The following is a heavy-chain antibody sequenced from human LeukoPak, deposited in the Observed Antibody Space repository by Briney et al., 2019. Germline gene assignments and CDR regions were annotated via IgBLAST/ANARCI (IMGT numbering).Heavy chain of an antibody. J-gene: IGHJ4*02. CDR3: AKDLNFSAVPAAGASY. V-gene: IGHV3-21*01. Sequence: GGSLRLSCAASGFTFSSYSMNWVRQAPGKGLEWVSSISSSSSYIYYADSVKGRFTISRDNAKNSLYLQMNSLRAEDTAVYYCAKDLNFSAVPAAGASYWGQGTLVTVSS. CDR1: GFTFSSYS. CDR2: ISSSSSYI. D-gene: IGHD2-2*01.